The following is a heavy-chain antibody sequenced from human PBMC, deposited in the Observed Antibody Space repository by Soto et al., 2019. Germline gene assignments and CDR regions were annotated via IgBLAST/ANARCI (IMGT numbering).Heavy chain of an antibody. J-gene: IGHJ4*02. CDR1: GYTFTSYA. CDR3: ARGEFLSSDDY. CDR2: INAGNVNT. Sequence: QVQLVQSGAEVKKPGASVKVSCKASGYTFTSYAMHWVRQAPGQRLEWMGWINAGNVNTKYSQKFQGRVTITRDTSASTAYMELSSLRSEDTAVYYWARGEFLSSDDYWGQGTLVTVSS. V-gene: IGHV1-3*01. D-gene: IGHD2-21*01.